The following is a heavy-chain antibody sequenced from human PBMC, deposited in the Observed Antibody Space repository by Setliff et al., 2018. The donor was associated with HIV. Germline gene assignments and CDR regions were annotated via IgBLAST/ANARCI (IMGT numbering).Heavy chain of an antibody. CDR2: IYSDGST. D-gene: IGHD2-15*01. J-gene: IGHJ4*02. CDR3: ARRYCSGGRCYLAFDY. V-gene: IGHV3-53*05. CDR1: GGSISSNK. Sequence: ETLSLTCTVSGGSISSNKWWSWVRQAPGKGLEWVSTIYSDGSTYHRDSVKGRFTISRDDSKKTQYLQLNSLRSEDTAVYYCARRYCSGGRCYLAFDYWGQGTLVTVSS.